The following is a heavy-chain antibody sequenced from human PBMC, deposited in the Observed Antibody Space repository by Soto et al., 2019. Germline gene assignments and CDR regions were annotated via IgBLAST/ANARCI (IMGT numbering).Heavy chain of an antibody. V-gene: IGHV3-33*01. Sequence: QVQLVESGGGVAQPGTSLRLSCAASGFTFRNHGIHWVRXXXXXXXXWVAYIWYDGSNKYYEDSVKDRFTTSRDNSRXXXXXXXXXXXXXXXXXXXXXXXXXXXXXXAMDVWGQGTTVTVSS. CDR1: GFTFRNHG. CDR2: IWYDGSNK. J-gene: IGHJ6*02. CDR3: XXXXXXXXXXAMDV.